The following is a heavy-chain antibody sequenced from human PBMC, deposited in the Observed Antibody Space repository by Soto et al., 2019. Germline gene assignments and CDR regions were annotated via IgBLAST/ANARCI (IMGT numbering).Heavy chain of an antibody. V-gene: IGHV1-69*13. CDR3: ARESRYCSGGSCYFLPGIDY. D-gene: IGHD2-15*01. J-gene: IGHJ4*02. CDR1: GGTFSSYA. Sequence: ASVKLSCKAPGGTFSSYAISWVRQAPRQGLEWMGGIIPIFGTANYAQKFQGRVTITADESTSTAYMELSSLRSEDTAVYYCARESRYCSGGSCYFLPGIDYWGQGTLVTVSS. CDR2: IIPIFGTA.